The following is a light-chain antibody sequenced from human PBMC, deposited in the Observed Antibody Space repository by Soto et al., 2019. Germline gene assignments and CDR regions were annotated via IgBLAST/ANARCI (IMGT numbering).Light chain of an antibody. CDR2: GAS. J-gene: IGKJ2*01. CDR1: QSVSSN. Sequence: EIVMTQSPATLSVSPGERATLSCRASQSVSSNLAWYQQKPGQAPRLLVYGASTRPTGIPTRFSGSGSGTEFTLTISSLQSEDFAVYYCQQYDTYSMYTFGPGTKLEIK. CDR3: QQYDTYSMYT. V-gene: IGKV3-15*01.